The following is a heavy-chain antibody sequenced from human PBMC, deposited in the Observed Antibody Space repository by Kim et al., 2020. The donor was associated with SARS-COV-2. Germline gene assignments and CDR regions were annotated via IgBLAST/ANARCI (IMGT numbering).Heavy chain of an antibody. J-gene: IGHJ6*02. CDR2: ISSSSSTI. V-gene: IGHV3-48*02. D-gene: IGHD4-17*01. Sequence: GGSLRLSCAASGFTFSSYSMNWVRQAPGKGLEWVSYISSSSSTIYYADSVKGRFTISRDNAKNSLYLQMNSLRDEDTAVYYCARRYGDYGQYYYYGMDVWGQGTTVTVSS. CDR3: ARRYGDYGQYYYYGMDV. CDR1: GFTFSSYS.